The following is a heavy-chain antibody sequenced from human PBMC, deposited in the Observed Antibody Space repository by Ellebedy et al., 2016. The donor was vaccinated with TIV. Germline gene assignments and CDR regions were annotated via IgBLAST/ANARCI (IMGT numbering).Heavy chain of an antibody. V-gene: IGHV1-46*04. J-gene: IGHJ4*02. CDR1: GYTFTSYF. D-gene: IGHD6-19*01. CDR2: INPSTGST. Sequence: AASVQVSCKASGYTFTSYFIHWARQAPGQGPEWMGIINPSTGSTTYAQKLQGRVTMTRDTSTSTVYMELSSLRSEDTAVYFCARSRSSGWLHTPDYWGQGTLVTVSS. CDR3: ARSRSSGWLHTPDY.